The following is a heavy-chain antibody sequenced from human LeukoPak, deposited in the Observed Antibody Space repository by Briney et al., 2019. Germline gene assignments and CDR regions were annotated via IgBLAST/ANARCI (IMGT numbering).Heavy chain of an antibody. J-gene: IGHJ4*02. Sequence: SETLSLTCTVSGGSISSYYWSWIRQPPGKGLEWIGFIYYSGNTDYNSSLKSRVTISVVTTKNQFSLKLSSVTAADTAVYYCARGYGRYFDYWGQGTLVTVSS. D-gene: IGHD5-18*01. V-gene: IGHV4-59*01. CDR3: ARGYGRYFDY. CDR2: IYYSGNT. CDR1: GGSISSYY.